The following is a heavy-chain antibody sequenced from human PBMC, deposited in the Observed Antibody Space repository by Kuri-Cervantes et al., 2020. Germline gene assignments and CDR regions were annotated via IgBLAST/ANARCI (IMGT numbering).Heavy chain of an antibody. CDR1: GGTFSSYA. D-gene: IGHD3-22*01. CDR3: ARDGTYYYDSSGYYNSYYYYYGMDV. J-gene: IGHJ6*02. CDR2: IIPIFGTA. Sequence: SVKVSCKASGGTFSSYAISWVRQAPGQGLEWMGGIIPIFGTANYAQKFQGRVTITADESTSTAYMELSSLRSEDTDVYYCARDGTYYYDSSGYYNSYYYYYGMDVWGQGTTVTDSS. V-gene: IGHV1-69*13.